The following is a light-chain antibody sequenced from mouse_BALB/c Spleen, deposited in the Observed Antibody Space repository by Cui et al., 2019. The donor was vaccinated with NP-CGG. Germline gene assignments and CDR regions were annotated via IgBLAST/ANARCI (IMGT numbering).Light chain of an antibody. CDR1: TGAVTTSHY. CDR2: GTN. V-gene: IGLV1*01. CDR3: ALWYSNHWV. J-gene: IGLJ1*01. Sequence: QTVVTPKSTLTTSPGETVALTCRSSTGAVTTSHYANWVQEKPDHLFTGLIGGTNNRAPGVPARFSGSLIGDKAALTITWAQTEDEAIYFCALWYSNHWVFGGGTKLTVL.